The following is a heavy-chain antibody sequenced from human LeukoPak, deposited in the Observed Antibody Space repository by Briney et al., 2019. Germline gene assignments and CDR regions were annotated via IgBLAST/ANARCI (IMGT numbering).Heavy chain of an antibody. J-gene: IGHJ4*02. V-gene: IGHV4-31*03. CDR3: AREGDDSSGYYYDY. Sequence: SETLSLTCTVSGGSISSGGYYWSWIGQHPGKGLEWIGYIYYSGSTYYNPSLKSRVTISVDTSKNQFSLKLSSVTAADTAVYYCAREGDDSSGYYYDYWGQGTLVTVSS. CDR2: IYYSGST. CDR1: GGSISSGGYY. D-gene: IGHD3-22*01.